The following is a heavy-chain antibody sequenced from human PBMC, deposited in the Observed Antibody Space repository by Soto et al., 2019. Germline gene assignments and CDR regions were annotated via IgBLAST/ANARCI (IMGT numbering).Heavy chain of an antibody. CDR2: SRDRARSYST. D-gene: IGHD3-16*01. Sequence: GGSLRLSCATSGFSFSDHYMDWVRQAPGKGLEWVGRSRDRARSYSTEYAASVKGRFTISRDDSKNSLYLQMNSLKTEDTAVYYCGLGSQVNYYYFYGLDVWGQGTTVTVS. V-gene: IGHV3-72*01. J-gene: IGHJ6*02. CDR3: GLGSQVNYYYFYGLDV. CDR1: GFSFSDHY.